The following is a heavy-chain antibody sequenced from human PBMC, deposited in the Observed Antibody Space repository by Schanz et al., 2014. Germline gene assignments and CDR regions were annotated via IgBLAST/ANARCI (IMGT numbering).Heavy chain of an antibody. J-gene: IGHJ4*02. CDR1: GYTFISYF. CDR3: ARAAYGGYTSTPLRY. CDR2: INPTGGST. D-gene: IGHD5-12*01. Sequence: QVQLVQSGAEVKKPGASVKVSCKASGYTFISYFIHWVRQAPGQGLEWMGIINPTGGSTSYAQRFQGRVTVTRAPSTSTVYMELSSLRSEDTAVYYCARAAYGGYTSTPLRYWGQGTLVTVSS. V-gene: IGHV1-46*01.